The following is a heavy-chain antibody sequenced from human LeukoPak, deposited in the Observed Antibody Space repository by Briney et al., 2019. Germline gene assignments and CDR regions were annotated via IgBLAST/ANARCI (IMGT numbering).Heavy chain of an antibody. CDR3: ARVESDVVVGPITFRLGKNFGS. V-gene: IGHV4-31*03. Sequence: PSQTLSLTCSVSGDSISTGCYCWSWIRHHPGRGLDGITYIYYSGRTYYTPTLRSRLTISLDTSKHQFSLKVMSVTAAHTAVYFCARVESDVVVGPITFRLGKNFGSWGKGTLVTVSS. CDR1: GDSISTGCYC. J-gene: IGHJ4*02. D-gene: IGHD2-21*01. CDR2: IYYSGRT.